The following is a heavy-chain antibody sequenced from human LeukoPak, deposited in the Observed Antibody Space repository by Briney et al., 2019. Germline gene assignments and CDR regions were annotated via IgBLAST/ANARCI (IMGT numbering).Heavy chain of an antibody. V-gene: IGHV3-74*01. CDR2: ISPDGRNI. D-gene: IGHD1-7*01. CDR3: VRDGGGTTPYDC. Sequence: TGGSLRLSCAASGFTLSDYWMNWVRQVPGKGPVWVSHISPDGRNIAYADPVKGRFTISRDSAKNTLYLQMNSLRVEDTAVYYCVRDGGGTTPYDCWGQGSLVTVSS. CDR1: GFTLSDYW. J-gene: IGHJ4*02.